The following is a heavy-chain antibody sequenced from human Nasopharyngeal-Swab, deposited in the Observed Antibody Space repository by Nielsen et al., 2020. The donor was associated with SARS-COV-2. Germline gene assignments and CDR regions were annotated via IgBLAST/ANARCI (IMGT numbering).Heavy chain of an antibody. CDR1: GFTCSRKE. D-gene: IGHD3-3*01. Sequence: GGSLRLTGAAAGFTCSRKEMRRVRQAPGKGLEGAAYISSSGSTIYYADSVKGRFTISRDNAKNSLYLQRNSLRAEDTALYYCAKLGGLYDFWSGYYDYMDVWGKGTTVTVSS. J-gene: IGHJ6*03. V-gene: IGHV3-48*03. CDR2: ISSSGSTI. CDR3: AKLGGLYDFWSGYYDYMDV.